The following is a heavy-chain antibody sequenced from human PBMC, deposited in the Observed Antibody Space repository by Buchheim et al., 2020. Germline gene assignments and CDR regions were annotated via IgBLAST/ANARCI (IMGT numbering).Heavy chain of an antibody. Sequence: QVQLVQSGAEVKKPGASVKVSCKASGYTFTGYYMHWVRQAPGQGLEWMGWINPNSGGTNYAQKFKGWVTMTRDQSISTAYMELSRLRSDVTAVYYCARAIAVAGTQRYGMDVWGQGTT. CDR1: GYTFTGYY. CDR3: ARAIAVAGTQRYGMDV. D-gene: IGHD6-19*01. V-gene: IGHV1-2*04. CDR2: INPNSGGT. J-gene: IGHJ6*02.